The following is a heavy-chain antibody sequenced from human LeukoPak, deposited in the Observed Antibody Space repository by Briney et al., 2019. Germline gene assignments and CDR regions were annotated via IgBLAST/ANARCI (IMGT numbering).Heavy chain of an antibody. CDR2: ISSSSSYI. Sequence: PGGSLRLSCAASGFTFSSYSMNWVRQAPGKGLEWVSSISSSSSYIYYADSVKGRFTISRDNAKNSLYLQMNSLRAEDTAVYYCATLIVVVPAARMDVWGQGTTVTVSS. V-gene: IGHV3-21*01. J-gene: IGHJ6*02. CDR1: GFTFSSYS. CDR3: ATLIVVVPAARMDV. D-gene: IGHD2-2*01.